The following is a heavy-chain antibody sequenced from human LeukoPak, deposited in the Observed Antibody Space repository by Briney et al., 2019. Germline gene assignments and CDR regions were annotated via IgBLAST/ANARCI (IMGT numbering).Heavy chain of an antibody. Sequence: GGSLRLSCAASGFTITRKYMSWVRQAPGKGLDWVSLIYSAGGTSYADSAKGRFTISRDSSKSTLFLQMNSLRLEDTAVYYCASSNCDGDCYLDYWGQGTLVTVSS. CDR2: IYSAGGT. CDR1: GFTITRKY. V-gene: IGHV3-53*01. J-gene: IGHJ4*02. D-gene: IGHD2-21*02. CDR3: ASSNCDGDCYLDY.